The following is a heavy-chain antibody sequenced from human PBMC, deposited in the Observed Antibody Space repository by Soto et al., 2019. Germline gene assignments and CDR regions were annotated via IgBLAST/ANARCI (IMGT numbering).Heavy chain of an antibody. J-gene: IGHJ4*02. CDR3: ATSYGSGYRAVDF. Sequence: QVQLVQSGAEVKRPGSSVKVSCKASCDTFNFYSINWVRQAPGLGLEWMGRVKPILSMSNYAQRFQGRVTMTADKSTSTAYMELSGLRSEDTAIYYCATSYGSGYRAVDFWGQGALVTVSS. CDR2: VKPILSMS. V-gene: IGHV1-69*04. CDR1: CDTFNFYS. D-gene: IGHD3-10*01.